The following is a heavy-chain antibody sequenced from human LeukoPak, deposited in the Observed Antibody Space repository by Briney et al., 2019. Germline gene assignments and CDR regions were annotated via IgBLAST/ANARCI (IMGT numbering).Heavy chain of an antibody. Sequence: PGGSLRLSCAASGFTFSSYGMHWVRQAPGKGLEWVAVIWYDGSNKYYADSVKGRFTIPRDNPKNTLYLQMNNLRVEDTAVYYCARVHWGNYYLNAFDIWGQGTMVTVSS. CDR2: IWYDGSNK. CDR1: GFTFSSYG. CDR3: ARVHWGNYYLNAFDI. V-gene: IGHV3-33*01. J-gene: IGHJ3*02. D-gene: IGHD3-10*01.